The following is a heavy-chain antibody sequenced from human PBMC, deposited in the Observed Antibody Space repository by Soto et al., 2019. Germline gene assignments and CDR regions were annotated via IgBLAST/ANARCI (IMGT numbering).Heavy chain of an antibody. D-gene: IGHD3-22*01. CDR2: IYDSGST. J-gene: IGHJ3*02. CDR3: ARGGYCYDSSAAFDI. V-gene: IGHV4-30-4*01. Sequence: SETLSLTCTVSGGSISSGDYYWNWIRQPPGKGLEWIGYIYDSGSTYYNPSLKSRLTISRDTSKNQFSLELSSVTAADTAVYYCARGGYCYDSSAAFDIWGQGTMVTVSS. CDR1: GGSISSGDYY.